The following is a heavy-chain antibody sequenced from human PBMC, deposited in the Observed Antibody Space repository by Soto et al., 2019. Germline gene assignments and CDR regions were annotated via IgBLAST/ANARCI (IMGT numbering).Heavy chain of an antibody. V-gene: IGHV3-21*01. J-gene: IGHJ6*02. CDR3: ARDGPTLYGMDV. Sequence: LRLSCAASGFTFSSYSMNWVRQAPGKGLEWVSSISSSSSYIYYADSVKGRLTISRDNAKNSLYLQMNSLRAEDTAVYYCARDGPTLYGMDVWGQGTTVTVSS. CDR1: GFTFSSYS. CDR2: ISSSSSYI.